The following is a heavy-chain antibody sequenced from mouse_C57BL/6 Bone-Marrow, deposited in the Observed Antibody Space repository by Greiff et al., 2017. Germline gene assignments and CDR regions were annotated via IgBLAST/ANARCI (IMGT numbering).Heavy chain of an antibody. CDR3: ARALRSFDY. V-gene: IGHV1-50*01. CDR1: GYTFTSYW. J-gene: IGHJ2*01. Sequence: QVQLQQPGAELVKPGASVKLSCKASGYTFTSYWMQWVKQRPGQGLEWIGEIDPSDSYTNYNQKFKGKATLTGDTSSSTAYMQLSSLTSEDSAVYYCARALRSFDYWGQGTTLTVSS. CDR2: IDPSDSYT. D-gene: IGHD1-1*01.